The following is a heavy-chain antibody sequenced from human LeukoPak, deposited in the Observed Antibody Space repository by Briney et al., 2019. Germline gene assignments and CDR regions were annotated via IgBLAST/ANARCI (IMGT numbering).Heavy chain of an antibody. D-gene: IGHD2-15*01. Sequence: GGSLRLSCAASRFTFSSYWMSWVRQAPGKGLEWVANIKQDGSEKYYVDSVKGRFTISRDNAKNSLYLQMNSLRAEDTAVYYCAREIVVVVAATPLHWFDPWGQGTLVTVSS. J-gene: IGHJ5*02. CDR3: AREIVVVVAATPLHWFDP. CDR2: IKQDGSEK. CDR1: RFTFSSYW. V-gene: IGHV3-7*05.